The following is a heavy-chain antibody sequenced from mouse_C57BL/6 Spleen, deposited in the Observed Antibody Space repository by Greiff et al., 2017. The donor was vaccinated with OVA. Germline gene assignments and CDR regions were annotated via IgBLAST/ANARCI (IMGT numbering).Heavy chain of an antibody. D-gene: IGHD3-3*01. CDR3: ARGTAFLYDMDY. CDR1: GFTFSDYY. Sequence: EVQLVESGGGLVQPGGSLKLSCAASGFTFSDYYMYWVRQTPEQRLEWVAYISNGGGSTYYPDTVKGRFTISRDNAKNTLYLQMSRLKSEDTAMYYCARGTAFLYDMDYWGQGTSVTVSS. V-gene: IGHV5-12*01. CDR2: ISNGGGST. J-gene: IGHJ4*01.